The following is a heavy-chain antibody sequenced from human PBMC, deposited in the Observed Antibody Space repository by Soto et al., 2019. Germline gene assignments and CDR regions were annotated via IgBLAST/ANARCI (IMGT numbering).Heavy chain of an antibody. Sequence: GGSLRLSCAASGFTFCTYGMNWVRQAPGKGLEWVSYISSSGSTIYYADSVKGRFTISRDNAKNSLYLQMDSLRAEDTAVYYCARGYYYYDSSGYSGYWGQGTLLTVSS. CDR3: ARGYYYYDSSGYSGY. CDR1: GFTFCTYG. CDR2: ISSSGSTI. J-gene: IGHJ4*02. V-gene: IGHV3-48*01. D-gene: IGHD3-22*01.